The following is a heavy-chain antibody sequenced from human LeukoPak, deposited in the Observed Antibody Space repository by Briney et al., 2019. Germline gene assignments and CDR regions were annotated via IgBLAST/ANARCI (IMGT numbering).Heavy chain of an antibody. CDR3: ARAGHYDFWSGYSTRAFDI. CDR1: GFTFSDYG. Sequence: PGGSLRLSCAASGFTFSDYGMHWVRQAPGKGLEWVAVISYDGSNKYYADSVKGRFTISRDNSKNTLYLQMNSLRAEDTAVYYCARAGHYDFWSGYSTRAFDIWGQGTMVTVSS. D-gene: IGHD3-3*01. CDR2: ISYDGSNK. V-gene: IGHV3-30*03. J-gene: IGHJ3*02.